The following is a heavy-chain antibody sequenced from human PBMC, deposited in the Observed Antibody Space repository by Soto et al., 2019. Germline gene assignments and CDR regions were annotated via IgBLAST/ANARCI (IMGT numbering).Heavy chain of an antibody. D-gene: IGHD3-10*01. CDR1: GYTFSKYG. Sequence: ASVKVSCKASGYTFSKYGINWVRQAPGQGLEWMGWISPYNGNTKYAQHLQGRVTMTTDTSTSTAYMELRSLRSDDTAVYYCARDLSDSGGFDPWGQGTLVTVSS. J-gene: IGHJ5*02. CDR3: ARDLSDSGGFDP. CDR2: ISPYNGNT. V-gene: IGHV1-18*04.